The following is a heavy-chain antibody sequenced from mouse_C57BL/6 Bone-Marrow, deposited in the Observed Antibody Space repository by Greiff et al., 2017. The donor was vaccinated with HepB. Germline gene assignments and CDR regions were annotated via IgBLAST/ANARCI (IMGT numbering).Heavy chain of an antibody. Sequence: VQLKQPGAELVMPGASVKLSCKASGYTFTSYWMHWVKQRPGQGLEWIGEIDPSDSYTNYNQKFKGKSTLTVDKSSSTAYMQLSSLTSEDSAVYYCASDWDYWGQGTTLTVSS. CDR3: ASDWDY. J-gene: IGHJ2*01. D-gene: IGHD2-4*01. CDR2: IDPSDSYT. V-gene: IGHV1-69*01. CDR1: GYTFTSYW.